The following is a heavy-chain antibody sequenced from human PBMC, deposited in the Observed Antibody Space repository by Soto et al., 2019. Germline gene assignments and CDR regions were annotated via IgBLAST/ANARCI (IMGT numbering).Heavy chain of an antibody. J-gene: IGHJ4*02. D-gene: IGHD2-15*01. CDR1: GVSIFSHSYY. V-gene: IGHV4-39*01. Sequence: SETLSLTCTVSGVSIFSHSYYWGWIRQAPGKGLEWIATINHSGSTYHNPSLKSRVTMSVDTSKNQFSLNLSSVTAADTAVYYCARRYAPRYSSGNNHFDLWGQGTLVTVSS. CDR3: ARRYAPRYSSGNNHFDL. CDR2: INHSGST.